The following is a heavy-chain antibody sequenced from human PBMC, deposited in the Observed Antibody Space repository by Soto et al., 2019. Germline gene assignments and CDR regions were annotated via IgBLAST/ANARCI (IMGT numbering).Heavy chain of an antibody. CDR3: ERDREQLAPRGYYYYGMDV. CDR2: IIPIFGTA. CDR1: GGTFSSYA. J-gene: IGHJ6*02. D-gene: IGHD6-6*01. V-gene: IGHV1-69*13. Sequence: SVKVSCKASGGTFSSYAISWVRQAPGQGLEWMGGIIPIFGTANYAQKFQGRVTITADESTSTAYMELSSLRSEDTAVYYCERDREQLAPRGYYYYGMDVWGQGTTVTVSS.